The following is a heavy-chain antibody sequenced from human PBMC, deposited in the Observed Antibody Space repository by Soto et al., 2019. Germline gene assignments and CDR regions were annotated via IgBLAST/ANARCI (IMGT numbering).Heavy chain of an antibody. V-gene: IGHV1-69*02. D-gene: IGHD3-9*01. CDR3: GRLEGLATISYYFDY. Sequence: SVKVSCKASGGTFSSYTISWVRQAPGQGLEWMGRIIPILGIANYAQKFQGRVTISVDKSKNQFSLKLMSLSAADTAVYYCGRLEGLATISYYFDYWGQGALVTVSS. CDR1: GGTFSSYT. CDR2: IIPILGIA. J-gene: IGHJ4*02.